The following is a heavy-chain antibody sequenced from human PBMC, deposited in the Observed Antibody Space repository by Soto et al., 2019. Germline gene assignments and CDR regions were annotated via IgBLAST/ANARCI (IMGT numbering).Heavy chain of an antibody. V-gene: IGHV3-48*02. Sequence: EVQLVESGGGLVQPGGSLRLSCAASGFTFSSYSMNWVRQAPGKGLEWVSYISSSSSTIYYADSVKGRFTISRDNAKNSRYLQMNSLTDEDTAVYYCARDLMVRGVIIGYYGMDVWGQVTTVTVSS. D-gene: IGHD3-10*01. J-gene: IGHJ6*02. CDR1: GFTFSSYS. CDR3: ARDLMVRGVIIGYYGMDV. CDR2: ISSSSSTI.